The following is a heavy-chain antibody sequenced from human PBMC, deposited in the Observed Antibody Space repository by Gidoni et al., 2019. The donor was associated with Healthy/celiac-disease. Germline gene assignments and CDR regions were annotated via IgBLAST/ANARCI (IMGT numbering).Heavy chain of an antibody. D-gene: IGHD3-3*01. V-gene: IGHV3-23*01. CDR2: ISGSGGRK. CDR1: GFPFRRYA. CDR3: AKDAPVMYDFWSGYYF. J-gene: IGHJ4*02. Sequence: EVQLLESGGGLVQPGGSLRLSCSASGFPFRRYAMSWVRQAPGKGLEWVSAISGSGGRKYYADSVKGRFTISRDNSKNTLYLQMNSLRAEDTAVYYCAKDAPVMYDFWSGYYFWGQGTLVTVSS.